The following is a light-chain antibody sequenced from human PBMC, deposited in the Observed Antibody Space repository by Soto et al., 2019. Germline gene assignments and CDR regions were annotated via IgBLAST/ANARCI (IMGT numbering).Light chain of an antibody. J-gene: IGLJ3*02. V-gene: IGLV1-47*01. CDR3: ATWDDSPSGRSWV. CDR1: SSNIGSNN. Sequence: QSVLTQSPSASGTPGQRVSISCSGSSSNIGSNNVYWYQHFPGSAPRFLIYPNSPRPSGVPDRFSASKSGTSASLVISGLRPEDEATYYCATWDDSPSGRSWVFGGGTKLPVL. CDR2: PNS.